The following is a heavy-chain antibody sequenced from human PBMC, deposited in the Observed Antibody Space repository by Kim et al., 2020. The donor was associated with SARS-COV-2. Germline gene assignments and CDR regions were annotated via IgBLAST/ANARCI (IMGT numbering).Heavy chain of an antibody. CDR2: IIPIFGTA. V-gene: IGHV1-69*13. CDR3: APLYYYDSSETNFDY. CDR1: GGTFSSYA. J-gene: IGHJ4*02. Sequence: SVKVSCKASGGTFSSYAISWVRQAPGQGLEWMGGIIPIFGTANYAQKFQGRVTITADESTSTAYMELSSLRSEDTAVYYCAPLYYYDSSETNFDYWGQGTLVTVSS. D-gene: IGHD3-22*01.